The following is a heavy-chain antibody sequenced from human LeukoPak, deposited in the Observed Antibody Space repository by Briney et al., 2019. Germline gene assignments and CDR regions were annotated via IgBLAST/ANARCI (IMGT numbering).Heavy chain of an antibody. CDR2: ISYDGSNK. Sequence: GGSLRLSCAASGFTFSSYAMHWVRQAPGKGLEWEAVISYDGSNKYYADSVKGRFTISRDNSKNTLYLQTNSLRAEDTAVYYCAKEMATTMGDAFDIWGQGTMVTVSS. CDR3: AKEMATTMGDAFDI. D-gene: IGHD5-24*01. J-gene: IGHJ3*02. CDR1: GFTFSSYA. V-gene: IGHV3-30-3*01.